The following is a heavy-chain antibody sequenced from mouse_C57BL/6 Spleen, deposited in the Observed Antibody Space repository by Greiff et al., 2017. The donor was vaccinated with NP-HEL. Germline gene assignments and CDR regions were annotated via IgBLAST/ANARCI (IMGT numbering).Heavy chain of an antibody. CDR3: TRSTTGTVSPFDY. CDR1: GYTFTDYE. J-gene: IGHJ2*01. Sequence: QVQLQQSGAELVRPGASVTLSCKASGYTFTDYEMHWVKPTPVHGLEWIGAIDPETGGTAYNQKFKGKAILTADKSSSTAYMELRSLTSEDSAVYYCTRSTTGTVSPFDYWGKGTTLTVSS. D-gene: IGHD4-1*01. CDR2: IDPETGGT. V-gene: IGHV1-15*01.